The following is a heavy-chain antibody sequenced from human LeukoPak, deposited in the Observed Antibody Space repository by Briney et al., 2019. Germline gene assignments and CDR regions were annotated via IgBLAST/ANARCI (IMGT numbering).Heavy chain of an antibody. Sequence: KPSETLPLTCTVSGGSISSYYWSWIREPPGKGLEWVGYIFYSGSTNYNPSLKSRVTISVDTSKNQFSLKLSSVTAADTAVYYCARYPVWRADCSGGSCYSGYYYYGMDVWGQGTTVTVSS. D-gene: IGHD2-15*01. CDR2: IFYSGST. CDR1: GGSISSYY. CDR3: ARYPVWRADCSGGSCYSGYYYYGMDV. V-gene: IGHV4-59*08. J-gene: IGHJ6*02.